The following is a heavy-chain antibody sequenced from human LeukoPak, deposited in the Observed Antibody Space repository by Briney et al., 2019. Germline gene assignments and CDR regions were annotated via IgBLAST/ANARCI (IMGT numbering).Heavy chain of an antibody. J-gene: IGHJ4*02. D-gene: IGHD6-13*01. CDR1: GYTFTSHY. V-gene: IGHV1-46*01. CDR3: ARGGGSSSWYGYFDY. CDR2: INPSVGST. Sequence: ASVKVSCRASGYTFTSHYMHWVRQAPGQGLEWMGVINPSVGSTSYPQKFQGRVTMSRDTSTSTVYMELSSLKSEDTAVYYCARGGGSSSWYGYFDYWGQGTLVTVSS.